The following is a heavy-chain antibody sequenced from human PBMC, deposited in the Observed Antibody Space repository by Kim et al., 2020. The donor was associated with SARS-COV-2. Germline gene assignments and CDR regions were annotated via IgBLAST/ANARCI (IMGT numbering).Heavy chain of an antibody. Sequence: ASVKVSCKVSGYTLTELSMHWVRQAPGKGLEWMGGFDPEDGETIYAQKFQGRVTMTEDTSTDTAYMELSSLRSEDTAVYYCATSLIAAAGTFGPYYYGMDVWGQGTTVTVSS. J-gene: IGHJ6*02. CDR3: ATSLIAAAGTFGPYYYGMDV. V-gene: IGHV1-24*01. CDR2: FDPEDGET. D-gene: IGHD6-13*01. CDR1: GYTLTELS.